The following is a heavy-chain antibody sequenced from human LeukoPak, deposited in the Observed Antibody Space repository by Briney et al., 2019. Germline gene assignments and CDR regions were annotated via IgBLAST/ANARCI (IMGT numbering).Heavy chain of an antibody. CDR2: IYHSGST. CDR1: GYSISSGYY. Sequence: SETLSLTCAVSGYSISSGYYWGWIRQPPGKGLEWIGSIYHSGSTYYNPSLKSRVTISVDTSQNQFSLKLSFVTAADTAVYYCASLYYDFWSGYYDAFDIWGQGTMVTVSS. V-gene: IGHV4-38-2*01. J-gene: IGHJ3*02. D-gene: IGHD3-3*01. CDR3: ASLYYDFWSGYYDAFDI.